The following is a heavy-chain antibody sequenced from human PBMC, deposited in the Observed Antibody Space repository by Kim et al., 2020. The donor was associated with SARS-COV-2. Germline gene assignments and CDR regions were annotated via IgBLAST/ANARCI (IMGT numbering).Heavy chain of an antibody. J-gene: IGHJ4*02. CDR1: GYTFTSYA. Sequence: ASVKVSCKASGYTFTSYAMHWVRQAPGQRLEWMGWINAGNGNTKYSQKFQGRVTITRDTSASTAYMELSSLRSEDTAVYYCARARSSSWYSIDYWGQGTLVTVSS. CDR3: ARARSSSWYSIDY. D-gene: IGHD6-13*01. CDR2: INAGNGNT. V-gene: IGHV1-3*01.